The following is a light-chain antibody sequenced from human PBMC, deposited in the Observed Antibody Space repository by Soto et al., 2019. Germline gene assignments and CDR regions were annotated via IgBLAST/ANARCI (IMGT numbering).Light chain of an antibody. J-gene: IGLJ2*01. Sequence: QSALTQPASVSGSPGQSITISCIGTSSDVGGYNHVSWYQQNPGKSPKLMIYDVTNRPSGVSNRFSGSKSGNTASLTISGLQAEDEADYYCSSYTTSSTSVIFGGGTKLTVL. CDR3: SSYTTSSTSVI. CDR2: DVT. CDR1: SSDVGGYNH. V-gene: IGLV2-14*03.